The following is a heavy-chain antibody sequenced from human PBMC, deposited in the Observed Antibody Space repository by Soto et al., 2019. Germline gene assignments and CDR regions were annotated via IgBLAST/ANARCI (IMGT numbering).Heavy chain of an antibody. V-gene: IGHV3-23*01. CDR2: ISGSGGST. Sequence: EVQLLESGGGLVQPGGSLRLSCAASGFTFSSYAMSWVRQAPGKGLEWVSAISGSGGSTYYADSVKGRFTISRDNSKNTLYLQMNSLRAEDTAVYFCAKLVRYYDFWSGYYRYYYYMDVWGKGTTVTVS. CDR1: GFTFSSYA. D-gene: IGHD3-3*01. CDR3: AKLVRYYDFWSGYYRYYYYMDV. J-gene: IGHJ6*03.